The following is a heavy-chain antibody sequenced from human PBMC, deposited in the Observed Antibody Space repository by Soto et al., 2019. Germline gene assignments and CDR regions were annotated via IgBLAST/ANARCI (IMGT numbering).Heavy chain of an antibody. Sequence: SVKVSCKASGGTFSSYAISWVRQAPGQGLEWMGGIIPIFGTTNYARRFQGRVTITADKSTSTAYMELRSLRSEDTAVYYCARGTRSGSYYYYGLDVWGQGTTVTVSS. CDR2: IIPIFGTT. V-gene: IGHV1-69*06. J-gene: IGHJ6*02. D-gene: IGHD1-26*01. CDR3: ARGTRSGSYYYYGLDV. CDR1: GGTFSSYA.